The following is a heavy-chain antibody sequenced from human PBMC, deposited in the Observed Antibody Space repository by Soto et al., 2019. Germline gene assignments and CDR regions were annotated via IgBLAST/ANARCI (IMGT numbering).Heavy chain of an antibody. Sequence: GESLKISCKGSGYSFTSYWIGWVRQMPGKGLEWMGIIYPGDSDTKYSPSFQCQVTISADKSISTAYLQWSSLKASDTAMYYYTRLQCIDDVGANKKEGHPGMDDWGQGSMVTVSS. CDR3: TRLQCIDDVGANKKEGHPGMDD. CDR2: IYPGDSDT. V-gene: IGHV5-51*01. D-gene: IGHD1-26*01. J-gene: IGHJ6*02. CDR1: GYSFTSYW.